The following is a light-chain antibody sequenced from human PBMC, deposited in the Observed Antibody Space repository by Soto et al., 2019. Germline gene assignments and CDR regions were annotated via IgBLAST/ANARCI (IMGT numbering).Light chain of an antibody. V-gene: IGLV1-40*01. Sequence: QSVLTQPPSVFGAPGQRVTISCTGKSSNIGSGYDVHWYQQLPGTAPKLLIYGNGNRPSGVPDRFSVSESGTSASLAITGLQAEDEADYYCQSYDSRLSGYVFGTGTKVTVL. CDR2: GNG. CDR3: QSYDSRLSGYV. J-gene: IGLJ1*01. CDR1: SSNIGSGYD.